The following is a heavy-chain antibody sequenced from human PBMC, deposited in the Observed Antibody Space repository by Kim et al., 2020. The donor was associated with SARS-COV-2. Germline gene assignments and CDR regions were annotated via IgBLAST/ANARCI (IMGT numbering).Heavy chain of an antibody. CDR2: IIPIFGTA. CDR3: ARDPPQYYYGSGSPTDY. CDR1: GGTFSSYA. V-gene: IGHV1-69*13. Sequence: SVKVSCKASGGTFSSYAISWVRQAPGQGLEWMGGIIPIFGTANYAQKFQGRVTITADESTSTAYMELSSLRSEDTAVYYCARDPPQYYYGSGSPTDYWGQGTLVTVSS. J-gene: IGHJ4*02. D-gene: IGHD3-10*01.